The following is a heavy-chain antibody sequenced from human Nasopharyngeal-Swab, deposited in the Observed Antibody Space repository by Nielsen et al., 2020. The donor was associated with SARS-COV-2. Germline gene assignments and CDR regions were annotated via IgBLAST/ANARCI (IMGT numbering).Heavy chain of an antibody. V-gene: IGHV3-21*01. CDR2: VSSTSSYI. J-gene: IGHJ4*02. D-gene: IGHD6-19*01. CDR3: ARETAVAGDYYCDY. Sequence: GESLKISCAASGFTFSSYSMNWVRQAPGKGLEWVSSVSSTSSYIYYADSLKGRFTISRENAKNTLYLQMNSLRVEDTAVYYCARETAVAGDYYCDYWGQGTLVAVSS. CDR1: GFTFSSYS.